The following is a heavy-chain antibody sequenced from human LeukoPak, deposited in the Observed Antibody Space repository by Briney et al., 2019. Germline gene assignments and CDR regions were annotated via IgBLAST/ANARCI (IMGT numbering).Heavy chain of an antibody. CDR2: IIPIFGTA. CDR1: GGTFSSYA. V-gene: IGHV1-69*06. J-gene: IGHJ6*04. D-gene: IGHD3-10*01. Sequence: GASVKVSCKVSGGTFSSYAISWVRQAPGQGLEWMGGIIPIFGTANYAQKFQGRVTITADKSTSTAYMELSSLRSEDTAVYYCARDRSPLWFGEFETPYYYYGMDVWGKGTTVTVSS. CDR3: ARDRSPLWFGEFETPYYYYGMDV.